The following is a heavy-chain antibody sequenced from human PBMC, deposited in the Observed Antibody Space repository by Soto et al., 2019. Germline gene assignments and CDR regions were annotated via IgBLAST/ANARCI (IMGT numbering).Heavy chain of an antibody. Sequence: SETLSLTCSVTGVSISTYYWSWIRQSPGKAPEWIGCVHYGGSTNYNPSLESRVTISVDTSKNQFSLKLSSVTAADTAVYYCARGLVGSSSWYRNYYYDMDVRGKGTTVTVSS. CDR1: GVSISTYY. CDR3: ARGLVGSSSWYRNYYYDMDV. J-gene: IGHJ6*03. V-gene: IGHV4-59*12. D-gene: IGHD6-13*01. CDR2: VHYGGST.